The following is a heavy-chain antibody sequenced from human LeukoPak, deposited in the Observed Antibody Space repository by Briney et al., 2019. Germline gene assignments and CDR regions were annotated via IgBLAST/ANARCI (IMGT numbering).Heavy chain of an antibody. Sequence: ASVKVSCKVSGYTLTELPMHWVRQAPGKGLEWMGGFDPEDGETIYAQKFQGRVTMTEDTSTDTAYMELSSLRSEDTAVYYCATVLRYYDSSGYNYWGQGTLVTVSS. CDR2: FDPEDGET. D-gene: IGHD3-22*01. J-gene: IGHJ4*02. CDR3: ATVLRYYDSSGYNY. CDR1: GYTLTELP. V-gene: IGHV1-24*01.